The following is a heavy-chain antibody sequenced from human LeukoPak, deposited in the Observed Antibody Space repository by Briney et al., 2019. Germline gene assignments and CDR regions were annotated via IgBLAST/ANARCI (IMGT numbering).Heavy chain of an antibody. D-gene: IGHD3-10*01. J-gene: IGHJ4*02. CDR3: ASILRSSSGYYFDY. V-gene: IGHV3-66*01. Sequence: GGSLRLSCAASGFTFSGYGMHWVRQAPGKGLEWVSVIYSGDTTFYADSVRGKFTISRDNSKNTLYLQMNSLRAEDTAVYYCASILRSSSGYYFDYWGQGALVTVSS. CDR2: IYSGDTT. CDR1: GFTFSGYG.